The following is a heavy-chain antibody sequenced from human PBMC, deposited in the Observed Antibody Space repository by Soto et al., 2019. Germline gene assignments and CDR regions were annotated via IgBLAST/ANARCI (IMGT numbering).Heavy chain of an antibody. V-gene: IGHV1-18*01. CDR3: ARQIVDTGELGY. D-gene: IGHD5-12*01. CDR1: GYTFTSYG. CDR2: ISTYNGNT. J-gene: IGHJ4*02. Sequence: ASVKVSCKASGYTFTSYGISWVRQAPGQGLEWMGWISTYNGNTNYAQKLQGRVTMTTDTSTSTAYMELRSLRSDDTAVYYCARQIVDTGELGYWGQGTLVTVSS.